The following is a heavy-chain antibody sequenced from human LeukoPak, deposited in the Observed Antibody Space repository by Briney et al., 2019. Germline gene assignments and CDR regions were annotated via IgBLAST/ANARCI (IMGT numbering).Heavy chain of an antibody. CDR3: ARVSGTENYYYYMDV. J-gene: IGHJ6*03. D-gene: IGHD1-1*01. Sequence: PSETLSLTCTVSGVSISNYYWSWIRQPAGKGLEWIGRIYTSGSTNYNPSLKSRVTISVDTSKNQFSLKLSSVTAADTAVYYCARVSGTENYYYYMDVWGKGTTVTISS. V-gene: IGHV4-4*07. CDR1: GVSISNYY. CDR2: IYTSGST.